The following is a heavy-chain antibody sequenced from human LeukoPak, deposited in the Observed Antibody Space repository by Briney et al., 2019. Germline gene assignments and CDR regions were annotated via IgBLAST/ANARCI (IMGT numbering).Heavy chain of an antibody. CDR1: GFTFSSSW. Sequence: GGSLRLSCAASGFTFSSSWMHWVRQAPGKGLGWVSRITSDGSSTNYADSVKGRFTISRDNAKNTLYLQMNSLRAEDTAVYYCSRDMYGLGAYWGQGTLVTVSS. J-gene: IGHJ4*02. V-gene: IGHV3-74*01. CDR2: ITSDGSST. CDR3: SRDMYGLGAY. D-gene: IGHD3-10*02.